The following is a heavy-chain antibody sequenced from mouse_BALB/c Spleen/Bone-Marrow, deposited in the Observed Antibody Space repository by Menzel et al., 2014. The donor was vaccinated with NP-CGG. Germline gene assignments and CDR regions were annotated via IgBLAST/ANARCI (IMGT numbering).Heavy chain of an antibody. J-gene: IGHJ4*01. D-gene: IGHD5-1-1*01. CDR3: ARWRYPYAMDY. Sequence: EVKLVESGPELVKPGASVKMSCKASGYTFTSYVMHWVKQKPGQGLEWIGYINPYNDGTKYTEKFKGKTTLTSDKSSSTAYMELSSLTSEDSAVYYCARWRYPYAMDYWGQGTTVTVSS. V-gene: IGHV1-14*01. CDR2: INPYNDGT. CDR1: GYTFTSYV.